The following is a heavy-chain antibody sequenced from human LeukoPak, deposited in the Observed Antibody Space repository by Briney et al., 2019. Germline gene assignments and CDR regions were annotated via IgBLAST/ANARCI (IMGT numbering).Heavy chain of an antibody. Sequence: SVKVSCKASGGTFSSYTISWVRQAPGQGLEWMGRIIPILGIANYAQKFQGRVTITADKSTSTAYMELSSLRSEDTAVYYCARDYYDSGGYYFRDYWGQGTLVTVSS. D-gene: IGHD3-22*01. J-gene: IGHJ4*02. CDR1: GGTFSSYT. V-gene: IGHV1-69*04. CDR3: ARDYYDSGGYYFRDY. CDR2: IIPILGIA.